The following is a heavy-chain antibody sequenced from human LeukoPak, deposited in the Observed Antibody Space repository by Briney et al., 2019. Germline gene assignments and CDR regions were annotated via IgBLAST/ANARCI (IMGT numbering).Heavy chain of an antibody. D-gene: IGHD5-12*01. CDR1: GFTLSSYS. Sequence: GGSLRLSCAASGFTLSSYSMNWVRQAPGKGLEWVSSISSSSSYIYYADSVKGRFTISRDNAKNSLYLQMNSLRAEDTAVYYCARVAIVARNWFDPWGQGTLVTVSS. CDR2: ISSSSSYI. J-gene: IGHJ5*02. V-gene: IGHV3-21*01. CDR3: ARVAIVARNWFDP.